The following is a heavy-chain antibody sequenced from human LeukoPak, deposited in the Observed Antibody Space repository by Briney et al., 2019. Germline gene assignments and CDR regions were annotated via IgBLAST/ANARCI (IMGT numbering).Heavy chain of an antibody. CDR1: GYSFTSYW. D-gene: IGHD3-22*01. J-gene: IGHJ3*02. CDR2: IYLGDYDT. V-gene: IGHV5-51*01. CDR3: ARLCHDSSGFYYDAFDI. Sequence: GESLKISCKGSGYSFTSYWIGWVRQMPGKGLEWMGIIYLGDYDTRYSPSFQGQGTISADKSISTAYLQWSSLKASDTAMYYCARLCHDSSGFYYDAFDIWGQGTMVTVSS.